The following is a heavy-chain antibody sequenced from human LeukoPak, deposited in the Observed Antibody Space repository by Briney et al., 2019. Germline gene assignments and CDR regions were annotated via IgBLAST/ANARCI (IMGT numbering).Heavy chain of an antibody. V-gene: IGHV4-59*01. Sequence: SETLSLTCTVSGVPISSYYWSWIRQPPGKGLELIGYIYYSGSTNYNPSLKSRVTISIDTSKNQLSLKLSSVTAADTAVYYCARFSVAAAGTGWFDSWGQGALVTVSA. J-gene: IGHJ5*01. CDR3: ARFSVAAAGTGWFDS. CDR2: IYYSGST. CDR1: GVPISSYY. D-gene: IGHD6-13*01.